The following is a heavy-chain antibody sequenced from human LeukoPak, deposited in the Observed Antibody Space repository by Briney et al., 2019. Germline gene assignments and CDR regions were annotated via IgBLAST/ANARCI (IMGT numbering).Heavy chain of an antibody. CDR1: GYTFTSYG. CDR2: ISAYNGNT. D-gene: IGHD3-9*01. CDR3: ARVLRGAYYDILTGRADY. V-gene: IGHV1-18*01. Sequence: ASVKVSCKASGYTFTSYGISLVRQAPGQGLEWMGWISAYNGNTNYAQKLQGRVTMTTDTSTSTAYMELRSLRSDDTAVYYCARVLRGAYYDILTGRADYWGQGTLVTVSS. J-gene: IGHJ4*02.